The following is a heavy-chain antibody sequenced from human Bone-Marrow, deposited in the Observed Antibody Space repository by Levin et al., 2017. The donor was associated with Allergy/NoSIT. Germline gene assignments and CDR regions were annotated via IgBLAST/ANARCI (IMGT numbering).Heavy chain of an antibody. V-gene: IGHV3-15*01. D-gene: IGHD6-13*01. CDR2: IKSKTDGGTT. CDR3: TTDPFRRIAAAHAAEYYFDY. J-gene: IGHJ4*02. CDR1: GFTFSNAW. Sequence: GGSLRLSCAASGFTFSNAWMSWVRQAPGKGLEWVGRIKSKTDGGTTDYAAPVKGRFTISRDDSKNTLYLQMNSLKTEDTAVYYCTTDPFRRIAAAHAAEYYFDYWGQGTLVTVSS.